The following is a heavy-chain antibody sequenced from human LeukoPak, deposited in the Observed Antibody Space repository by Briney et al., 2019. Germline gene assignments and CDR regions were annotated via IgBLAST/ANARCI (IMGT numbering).Heavy chain of an antibody. D-gene: IGHD4-17*01. V-gene: IGHV3-30*02. CDR1: GFTFSSYG. CDR2: IRYDGSNK. J-gene: IGHJ4*02. CDR3: AKDPYGDPRDGYYFDY. Sequence: PGGSLRLSCAASGFTFSSYGMHWVRQAPGKGLEWVAFIRYDGSNKYYADSVKGRFTISRDNSKNTLYLQMNSLRAEDTAVYYCAKDPYGDPRDGYYFDYWGQGTLVTVSS.